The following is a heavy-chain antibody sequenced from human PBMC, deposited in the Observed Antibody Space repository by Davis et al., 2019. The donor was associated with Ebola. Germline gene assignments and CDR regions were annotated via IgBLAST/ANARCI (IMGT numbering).Heavy chain of an antibody. V-gene: IGHV1-18*01. Sequence: ASVKVSCKASGYSFTDDGISWVRQAPGQGLEWMGWISTYNGNTNYAQKVQGRITMTTDTSTSTAYMELRSLRSDDTARYYCARDRYNWNAGAFDPWGQGTLVTVSS. CDR3: ARDRYNWNAGAFDP. J-gene: IGHJ5*02. D-gene: IGHD1-20*01. CDR1: GYSFTDDG. CDR2: ISTYNGNT.